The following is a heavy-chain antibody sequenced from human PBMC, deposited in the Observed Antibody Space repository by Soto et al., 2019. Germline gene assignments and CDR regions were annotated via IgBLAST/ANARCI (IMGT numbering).Heavy chain of an antibody. CDR3: AHTLVAGLGYYFDY. CDR1: GFSLSTTRVG. Sequence: QITLKESGPTLVKPTQTLTLTCTFSGFSLSTTRVGVGWIRQPPGKALEWLALIYWDDDKRYSPFLKSRLTIXXXTXKNQVVLTMTNMDPMGTATYFCAHTLVAGLGYYFDYWGQGTLVTVSS. J-gene: IGHJ4*02. CDR2: IYWDDDK. D-gene: IGHD6-19*01. V-gene: IGHV2-5*02.